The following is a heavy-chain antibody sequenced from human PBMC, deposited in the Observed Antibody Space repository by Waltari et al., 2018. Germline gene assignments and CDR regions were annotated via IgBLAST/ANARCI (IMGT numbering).Heavy chain of an antibody. V-gene: IGHV4-38-2*02. CDR1: SFSIRSGYF. D-gene: IGHD3-10*01. Sequence: QVQLQESGPGLARPSETLSLSCLVSSFSIRSGYFWGWIRQPPGKGLEGIGCISQSGKTHHNPSRKSRVTMSVDTSNNHFALKLTSVTAADTAIYYCVRDLGGSGTSWFDAWGQGTLVTVSS. J-gene: IGHJ5*02. CDR2: ISQSGKT. CDR3: VRDLGGSGTSWFDA.